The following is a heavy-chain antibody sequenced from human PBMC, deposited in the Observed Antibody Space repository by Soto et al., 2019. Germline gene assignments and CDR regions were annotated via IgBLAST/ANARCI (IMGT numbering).Heavy chain of an antibody. J-gene: IGHJ6*04. V-gene: IGHV3-72*01. Sequence: PGGSLRLSCAASGFTFSDHYMDWVRQAPGKGLEWVGRTRNKANSYTTEYAASVKGRFTISRDDSKNSLYLQMNSLKTEDTAVYYCAISFYDFWSGYLTKDVWGKGTTVTVSS. CDR3: AISFYDFWSGYLTKDV. D-gene: IGHD3-3*01. CDR1: GFTFSDHY. CDR2: TRNKANSYTT.